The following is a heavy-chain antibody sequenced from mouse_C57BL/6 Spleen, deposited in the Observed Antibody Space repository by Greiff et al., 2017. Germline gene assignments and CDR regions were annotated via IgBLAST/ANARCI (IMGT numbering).Heavy chain of an antibody. CDR2: IDPENGDT. Sequence: VQLKESGAELVRPGASVKLSCTASGFNIKDDYMHWVKQRPEQGLEWIGWIDPENGDTEYASKFQGKATITADTSSNTAYLQLSSLTSEDTAVYYCTYSNYEGSAMDYWGQGTSVTVSS. CDR3: TYSNYEGSAMDY. J-gene: IGHJ4*01. CDR1: GFNIKDDY. D-gene: IGHD2-5*01. V-gene: IGHV14-4*01.